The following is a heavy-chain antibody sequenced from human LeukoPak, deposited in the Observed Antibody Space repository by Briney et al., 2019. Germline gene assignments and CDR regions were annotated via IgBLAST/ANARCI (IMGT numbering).Heavy chain of an antibody. J-gene: IGHJ4*02. CDR3: AKFHYYDSSGYYFPYFDY. V-gene: IGHV3-23*01. D-gene: IGHD3-22*01. Sequence: GGSLRLSCAAPGFTFNNYDMSWVRQVQGKGLEWVSAVSGSGGSTYYADSVKGRFTISRDNSKNTLYLQMNSLRAEDTAVYYCAKFHYYDSSGYYFPYFDYWGQGTLVTVSS. CDR2: VSGSGGST. CDR1: GFTFNNYD.